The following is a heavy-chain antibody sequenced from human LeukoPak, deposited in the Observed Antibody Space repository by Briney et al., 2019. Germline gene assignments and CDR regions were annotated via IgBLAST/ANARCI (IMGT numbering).Heavy chain of an antibody. CDR1: GGSISSGGYY. J-gene: IGHJ3*02. Sequence: PSETLSLTCTVSGGSISSGGYYWSWIRQHPGKGLEWIGYIYYSGSTNYNPSLKSRVTISVDTSKNQFSLKLSSVTAADTAVYYCARHPTFYDSSGYRHAGAFDIWGQGTMVTVSS. CDR3: ARHPTFYDSSGYRHAGAFDI. V-gene: IGHV4-61*08. CDR2: IYYSGST. D-gene: IGHD3-22*01.